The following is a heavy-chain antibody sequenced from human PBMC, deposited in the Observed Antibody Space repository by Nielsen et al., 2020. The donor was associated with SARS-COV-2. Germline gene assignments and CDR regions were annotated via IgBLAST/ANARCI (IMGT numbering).Heavy chain of an antibody. D-gene: IGHD3-22*01. J-gene: IGHJ4*02. Sequence: SLKISCAASGFTFDDYAMHWVRQAPGKGLEWASGISWNSGSIGYADSVKGRFTISRDNAKNSLYLQMNSLRAEDTALYYCAKADYYDSSGSTVDYWGQGTLVTVSS. CDR3: AKADYYDSSGSTVDY. CDR1: GFTFDDYA. V-gene: IGHV3-9*01. CDR2: ISWNSGSI.